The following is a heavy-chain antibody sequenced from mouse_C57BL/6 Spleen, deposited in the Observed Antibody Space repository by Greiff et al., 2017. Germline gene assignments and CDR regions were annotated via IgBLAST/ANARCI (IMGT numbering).Heavy chain of an antibody. CDR3: ARGRVRLLLYAMDY. CDR1: GYTFTSSW. Sequence: QVQLQQPGAELVKPGASVKMSCKASGYTFTSSWITWVKQRPGQGLEWIGDIYPGSGSTNYNEKFKSKATLTVDTSSSTAYMQLSSLTSEDSAVYYCARGRVRLLLYAMDYWGQGTSVTVSS. CDR2: IYPGSGST. D-gene: IGHD3-2*02. J-gene: IGHJ4*01. V-gene: IGHV1-55*01.